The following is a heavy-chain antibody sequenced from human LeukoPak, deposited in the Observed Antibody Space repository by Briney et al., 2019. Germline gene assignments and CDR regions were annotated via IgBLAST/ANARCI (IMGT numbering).Heavy chain of an antibody. CDR1: GYIFTSYW. CDR2: IYPADSDI. V-gene: IGHV5-51*01. Sequence: GESLQISCKGSGYIFTSYWIAWVRQMPGKGLEWMGIIYPADSDIRYNPSFQGQVTISADKSISTAYLQWTSLKASDTAMYYCARHDTSATGYWGQGTLVTVSS. CDR3: ARHDTSATGY. D-gene: IGHD2-15*01. J-gene: IGHJ4*02.